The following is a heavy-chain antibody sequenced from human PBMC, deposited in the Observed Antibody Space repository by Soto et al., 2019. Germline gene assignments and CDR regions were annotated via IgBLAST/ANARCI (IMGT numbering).Heavy chain of an antibody. CDR1: GFTFSDYA. J-gene: IGHJ4*02. D-gene: IGHD6-19*01. Sequence: GGSLRLSCAASGFTFSDYAMHWVRQAPGKGLEWVAVVSHDGRNTHYAGSVKGRFTISRDSSKNTVSLEMTSLRAEDTAVYYCAKGGRQWLATSAFNSWSQGALVTVSS. V-gene: IGHV3-30*18. CDR3: AKGGRQWLATSAFNS. CDR2: VSHDGRNT.